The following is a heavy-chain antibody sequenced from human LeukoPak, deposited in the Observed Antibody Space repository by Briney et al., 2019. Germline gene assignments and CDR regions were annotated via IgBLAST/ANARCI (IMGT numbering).Heavy chain of an antibody. V-gene: IGHV4-38-2*02. Sequence: PSETLSLTCTVSGYSISSGYYWGWIRQPPGKGLEWIGSIYHSGSTYYNPSLKSRVTISVDTSKNQFSLKLSSVTAADTAVYYCARGFPYDYDSSGFYRYYFDSWGQGTLVTVSS. J-gene: IGHJ4*02. D-gene: IGHD3-22*01. CDR3: ARGFPYDYDSSGFYRYYFDS. CDR1: GYSISSGYY. CDR2: IYHSGST.